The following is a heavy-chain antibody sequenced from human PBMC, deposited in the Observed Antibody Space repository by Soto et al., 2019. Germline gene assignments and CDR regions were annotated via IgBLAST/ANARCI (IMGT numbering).Heavy chain of an antibody. D-gene: IGHD1-1*01. V-gene: IGHV3-21*01. CDR3: ARDGLEPTPGALDI. Sequence: GGSLRLSCAASGFTFSSYSMNWVRQAPGKGLEWVSSISSSSSYMYYADSVKGRFTISRDNAKNSLYLQMNSLRAEDTAVYYCARDGLEPTPGALDIWGQGTMVTVSS. CDR2: ISSSSSYM. J-gene: IGHJ3*02. CDR1: GFTFSSYS.